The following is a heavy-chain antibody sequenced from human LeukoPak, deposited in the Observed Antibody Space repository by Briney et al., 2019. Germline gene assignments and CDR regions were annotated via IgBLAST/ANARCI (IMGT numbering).Heavy chain of an antibody. CDR2: INTDGSST. CDR1: GFTFSSYW. J-gene: IGHJ4*02. V-gene: IGHV3-74*01. Sequence: GGSLRLSCAASGFTFSSYWMHWVRQAPGKGLLWVSRINTDGSSTYYADSVKGRFTISRDNSKNTLYLQMNSLRAEDTAVYSCARAIAVAGYLDYWGQGTLVTVSS. D-gene: IGHD6-19*01. CDR3: ARAIAVAGYLDY.